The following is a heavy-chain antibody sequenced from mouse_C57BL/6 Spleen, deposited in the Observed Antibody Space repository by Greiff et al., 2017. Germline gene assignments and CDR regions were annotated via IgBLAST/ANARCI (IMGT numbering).Heavy chain of an antibody. V-gene: IGHV5-17*01. D-gene: IGHD1-1*01. CDR2: ISSGSSTI. Sequence: EVKVEESGGGLVKPGGSLKLSCAASGFTFSDYGMHWVRQAPEKGLEWVAYISSGSSTIYYADTVKGRFTISRDNAKNTLFLQMTSLRSEDTAMYYCARDYGSSPGFDVWGTGTTVTVSS. CDR1: GFTFSDYG. J-gene: IGHJ1*03. CDR3: ARDYGSSPGFDV.